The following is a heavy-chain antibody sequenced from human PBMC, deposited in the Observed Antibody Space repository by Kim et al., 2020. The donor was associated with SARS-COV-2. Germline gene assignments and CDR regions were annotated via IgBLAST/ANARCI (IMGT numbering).Heavy chain of an antibody. CDR1: GFTFSSYD. CDR3: ARGAGAIPY. CDR2: VRTDSSTI. Sequence: GGSLRLSCAASGFTFSSYDMNWVRQAPGKGLEWISYVRTDSSTIYYADSVRGRFTISRDNAQNSLFLHMNSLRADDTAVYYCARGAGAIPYWGQGTLVTVSS. J-gene: IGHJ4*02. V-gene: IGHV3-48*04. D-gene: IGHD1-26*01.